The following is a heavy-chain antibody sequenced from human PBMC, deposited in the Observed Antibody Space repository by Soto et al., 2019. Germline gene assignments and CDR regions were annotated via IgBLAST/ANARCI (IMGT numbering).Heavy chain of an antibody. CDR3: VRGPPGWWLAY. CDR2: SYETGES. V-gene: IGHV4-59*01. CDR1: GDSISRYY. Sequence: QVQLQESGPGLVKPSETLSLTCSVSGDSISRYYWGWIRKPPGKGLEWLGYSYETGESNYSPSLKSRVTMSVDTSTKLFSLKLTSVTAADTAVYYCVRGPPGWWLAYWGQGTLVTVSS. D-gene: IGHD2-21*01. J-gene: IGHJ4*02.